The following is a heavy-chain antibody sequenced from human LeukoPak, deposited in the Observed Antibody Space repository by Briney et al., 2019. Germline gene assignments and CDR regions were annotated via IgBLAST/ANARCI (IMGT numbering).Heavy chain of an antibody. CDR2: IFYSGST. CDR3: ARRAYSSGWYYFDY. J-gene: IGHJ4*02. D-gene: IGHD6-19*01. CDR1: GGPISSYY. V-gene: IGHV4-59*08. Sequence: PSETLSLTCTVSGGPISSYYWSWIRQPPGKGLEWIGCIFYSGSTNYNPSLKSRVTISVDTSKNQFSLKLSSVTAADTAVYYCARRAYSSGWYYFDYWGQGTLVTVSS.